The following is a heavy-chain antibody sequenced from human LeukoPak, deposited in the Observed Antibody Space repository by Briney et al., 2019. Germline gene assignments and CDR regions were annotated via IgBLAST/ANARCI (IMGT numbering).Heavy chain of an antibody. CDR2: ISWNSGSI. J-gene: IGHJ5*02. V-gene: IGHV3-9*01. CDR3: ARVPDELGTAGWFDP. Sequence: GGSLRLSCAASGFTFDDYAMPWVRQAPGKGLEWFSGISWNSGSIGYADSVKGRFTISRDNAKNSLYLQMNSLRAEDTALYYCARVPDELGTAGWFDPWGQGTLVTVSS. D-gene: IGHD7-27*01. CDR1: GFTFDDYA.